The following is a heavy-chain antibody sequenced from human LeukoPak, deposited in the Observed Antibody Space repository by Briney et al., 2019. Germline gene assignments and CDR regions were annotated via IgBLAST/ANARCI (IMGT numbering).Heavy chain of an antibody. Sequence: GGSLRLSCAASGFTFSSYAMTWVRQAPGKGLEWVSAVSGSGSVTYYTDSVKGRFTISRDNSKNTLYLQMNSLRAEGTAVYYCATRITAAGFDYWGQGTLVTVSS. CDR2: VSGSGSVT. V-gene: IGHV3-23*01. D-gene: IGHD6-13*01. CDR1: GFTFSSYA. CDR3: ATRITAAGFDY. J-gene: IGHJ4*02.